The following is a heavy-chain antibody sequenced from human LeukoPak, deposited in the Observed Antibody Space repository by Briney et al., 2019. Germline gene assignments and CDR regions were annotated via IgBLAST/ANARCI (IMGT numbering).Heavy chain of an antibody. CDR1: GFTFSSYA. CDR3: AKVGGVGVRPCYFMDV. Sequence: GGSLRLSCAASGFTFSSYAMSWVRQAPGKGLEWVAFIRFDGSNKYYADSVKGRFTISRDNSRNTLYLQMSSLGPEDTAVYYCAKVGGVGVRPCYFMDVWGKGTTVTVSS. J-gene: IGHJ6*03. D-gene: IGHD1-26*01. CDR2: IRFDGSNK. V-gene: IGHV3-30*02.